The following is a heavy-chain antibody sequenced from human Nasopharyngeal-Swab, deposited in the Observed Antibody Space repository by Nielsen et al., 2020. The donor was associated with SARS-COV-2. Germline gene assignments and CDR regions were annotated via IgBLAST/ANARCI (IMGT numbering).Heavy chain of an antibody. CDR3: ARRDRWNYGLFYYSSYMDV. Sequence: GGSLRLSCAASGFTFSSEGMHWVRQGPGKGQEWEAVRWYDGSNKYYADSVKGRFTISRDNSKNTLYLQMNSLRAEDTAVYYCARRDRWNYGLFYYSSYMDVWGKGTTVTVSS. J-gene: IGHJ6*03. V-gene: IGHV3-33*01. CDR1: GFTFSSEG. CDR2: RWYDGSNK. D-gene: IGHD1-7*01.